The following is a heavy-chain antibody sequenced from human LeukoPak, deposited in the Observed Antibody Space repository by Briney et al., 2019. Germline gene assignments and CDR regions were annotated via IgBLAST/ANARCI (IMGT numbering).Heavy chain of an antibody. J-gene: IGHJ4*02. Sequence: GASVKVSCKASGYTFTSYGINWVRQAPGQGLEWMGWISAYNGNTNYAQKFQGRVTITRDTSASTAYMELSSLRSEDTAVYYCARTNRIAASWAHGYWGQGTLVTVSS. V-gene: IGHV1-18*01. CDR3: ARTNRIAASWAHGY. CDR2: ISAYNGNT. CDR1: GYTFTSYG. D-gene: IGHD6-25*01.